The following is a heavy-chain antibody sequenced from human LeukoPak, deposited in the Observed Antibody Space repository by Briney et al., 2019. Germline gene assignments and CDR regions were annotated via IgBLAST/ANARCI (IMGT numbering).Heavy chain of an antibody. Sequence: GGSLRLSCAASGFTFRSHAMHWVRQAPGKGLEWVAVISYDGSNKYYADSVEGRFTISRDNSKNTLYLQLNSLRAEDTAVYYCARGAFGAATGNINWFDPWGQGSLVTVSS. CDR2: ISYDGSNK. CDR1: GFTFRSHA. CDR3: ARGAFGAATGNINWFDP. J-gene: IGHJ5*02. D-gene: IGHD6-13*01. V-gene: IGHV3-30-3*01.